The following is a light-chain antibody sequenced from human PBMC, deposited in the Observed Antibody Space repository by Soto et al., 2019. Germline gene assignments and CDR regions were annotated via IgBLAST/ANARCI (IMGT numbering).Light chain of an antibody. Sequence: IVLTQSPGTLSLSPGERATLSCRASQSVSSSYLAWYQQKPGQPPRLLIYDASSRATGIPDRFSGSGSGTDFTLTISRLEPEDFAVYYCQQYGSSPWTFGQGTKVDIK. CDR2: DAS. CDR3: QQYGSSPWT. CDR1: QSVSSSY. J-gene: IGKJ1*01. V-gene: IGKV3-20*01.